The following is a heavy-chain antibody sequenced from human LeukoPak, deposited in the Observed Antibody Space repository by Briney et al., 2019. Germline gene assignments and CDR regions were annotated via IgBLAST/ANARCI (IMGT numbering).Heavy chain of an antibody. CDR3: AADGIAAAATHYYYYMDV. V-gene: IGHV1-69*06. J-gene: IGHJ6*03. CDR1: GGTFSSYA. D-gene: IGHD6-13*01. Sequence: SVKVSCKASGGTFSSYAISWVRQAPGQGLEWMGGIIPIFGTANYAQKFQGRVTITADKSTSTAYMELSSLRSEDTAVYYCAADGIAAAATHYYYYMDVWGKGTTVTVSS. CDR2: IIPIFGTA.